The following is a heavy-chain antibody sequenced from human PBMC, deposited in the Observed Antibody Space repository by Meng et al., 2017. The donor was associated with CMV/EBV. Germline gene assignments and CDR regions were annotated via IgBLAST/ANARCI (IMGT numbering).Heavy chain of an antibody. CDR1: GFTFSSYA. Sequence: GGSLRLSCAASGFTFSSYAMHWVRQAPGKGLEYVSAISSNGGSTYYADSVKGRFTISRDNSKNTLYLQMNSLRAEDTAVYYCARDVGTHDYDFWSGPWQSYGMDVWGQGTTVTVSS. D-gene: IGHD3-3*01. J-gene: IGHJ6*02. V-gene: IGHV3-64*02. CDR2: ISSNGGST. CDR3: ARDVGTHDYDFWSGPWQSYGMDV.